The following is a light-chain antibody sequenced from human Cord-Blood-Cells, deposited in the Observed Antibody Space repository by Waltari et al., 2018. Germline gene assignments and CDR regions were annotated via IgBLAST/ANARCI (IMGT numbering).Light chain of an antibody. CDR2: WAS. CDR3: QQYDSKPRA. CDR1: QSVLYSSNNKNY. V-gene: IGKV4-1*01. Sequence: DIVMTQSPDSLAVSPGERATINCKSSQSVLYSSNNKNYLAGYQQKPGQPPKLLIYWASTRESGVPDRFGGSGSGTDFTLPIGSLQAGDVAGYYGQQYDSKPRACGQGSKVEIK. J-gene: IGKJ1*01.